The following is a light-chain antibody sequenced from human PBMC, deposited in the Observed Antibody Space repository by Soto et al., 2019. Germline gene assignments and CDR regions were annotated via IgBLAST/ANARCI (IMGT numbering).Light chain of an antibody. V-gene: IGLV2-11*01. CDR3: CSYAGDYNFV. J-gene: IGLJ1*01. Sequence: QSVLIQPRSVSGSPGQSVTISCTGTSSDVGVYKYVSWYRQHPGKAPKLMIYDVITRPSGVPDRFSGSKSGNTAYLTISGLQAEDEADYYCCSYAGDYNFVFGSGTKLTVL. CDR1: SSDVGVYKY. CDR2: DVI.